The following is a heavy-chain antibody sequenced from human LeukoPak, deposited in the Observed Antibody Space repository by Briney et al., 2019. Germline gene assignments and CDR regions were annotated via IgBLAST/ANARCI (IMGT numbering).Heavy chain of an antibody. CDR1: GGSISSSSYY. Sequence: SETLSLTCTVSGGSISSSSYYWGWIRQPPGKGLEWFGSIYYSGSTYYNPSLKSRVTTSVDTSKNQFSLKLSAVTAAETAVYYCARLGPVPIVRVPAAWGEGTLVTVSS. CDR3: ARLGPVPIVRVPAA. J-gene: IGHJ4*02. V-gene: IGHV4-39*01. D-gene: IGHD2-2*01. CDR2: IYYSGST.